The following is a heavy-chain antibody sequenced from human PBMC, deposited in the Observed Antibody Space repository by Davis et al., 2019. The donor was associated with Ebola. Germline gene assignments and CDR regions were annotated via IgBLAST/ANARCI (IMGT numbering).Heavy chain of an antibody. CDR1: GDSVSRLLSS. J-gene: IGHJ6*02. CDR3: ARGCFRSGMDV. D-gene: IGHD6-19*01. CDR2: TYYNSKWYN. Sequence: HSQTLSLTCAISGDSVSRLLSSWNWIRQSPSRGLEWLGRTYYNSKWYNYYAASVKSRITVNPDTSNNQFSLLLNSVTPEDTAIYYCARGCFRSGMDVWGQGTTITVSS. V-gene: IGHV6-1*01.